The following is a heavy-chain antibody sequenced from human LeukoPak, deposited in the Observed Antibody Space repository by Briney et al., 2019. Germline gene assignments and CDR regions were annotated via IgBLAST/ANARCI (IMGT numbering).Heavy chain of an antibody. J-gene: IGHJ3*02. CDR2: INPSGGST. CDR3: ARLDYYDSSGRDAFDI. CDR1: GYTFTSYY. V-gene: IGHV1-46*01. D-gene: IGHD3-22*01. Sequence: ASVTVSCKASGYTFTSYYMHWVRQAPGQGLEWMGIINPSGGSTSYAQKFQGRVTMTRDTSTSTVYMELSSLRSEDTAVYYCARLDYYDSSGRDAFDIWGQGTMVTVSS.